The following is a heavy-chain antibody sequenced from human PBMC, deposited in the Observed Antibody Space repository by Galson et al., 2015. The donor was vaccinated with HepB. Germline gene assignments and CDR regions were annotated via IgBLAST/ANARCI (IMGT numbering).Heavy chain of an antibody. CDR3: ARASPYDILTGTRYYRYYYMDV. CDR2: ISAYNGNT. J-gene: IGHJ6*03. D-gene: IGHD3-9*01. Sequence: SVKVSCKASGYTFTSYGISWVRQAPGQGLEWMGWISAYNGNTNYAQKLQGRVTMTTDTSTSTAYMELRSLRSDDTAVYYCARASPYDILTGTRYYRYYYMDVWGKGTTVTVSS. V-gene: IGHV1-18*01. CDR1: GYTFTSYG.